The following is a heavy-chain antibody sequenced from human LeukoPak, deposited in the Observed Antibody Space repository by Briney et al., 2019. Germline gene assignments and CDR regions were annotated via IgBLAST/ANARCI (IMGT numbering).Heavy chain of an antibody. Sequence: ASVKVSCKASGYTFTSYYMHWVRQAPGQGLEWMGITNPSGGSTRYAQKFQGRVTMTRDMSTSTVYMELSSLRSEDTAVYYCARGGIVVVPAAMRPLSYWGQGTLVTVSS. J-gene: IGHJ4*02. V-gene: IGHV1-46*01. CDR2: TNPSGGST. D-gene: IGHD2-2*01. CDR3: ARGGIVVVPAAMRPLSY. CDR1: GYTFTSYY.